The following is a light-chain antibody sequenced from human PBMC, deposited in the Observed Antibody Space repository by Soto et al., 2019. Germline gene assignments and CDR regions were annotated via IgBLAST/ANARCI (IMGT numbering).Light chain of an antibody. CDR3: QQYESVPYT. V-gene: IGKV1-33*01. Sequence: DIQMTQSPSSLSASVGDRVTITCQASQGISNYLNWYQQKPGKAPKLLIYDASNLETGVPSRFSGSGSGTDFTLTISSLQPEDIATYYCQQYESVPYTSGQGTKLEIK. CDR2: DAS. CDR1: QGISNY. J-gene: IGKJ2*01.